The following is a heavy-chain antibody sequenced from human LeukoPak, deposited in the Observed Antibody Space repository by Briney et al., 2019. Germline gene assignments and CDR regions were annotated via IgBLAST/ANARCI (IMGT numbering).Heavy chain of an antibody. CDR3: ARHSGFDY. V-gene: IGHV4-39*01. Sequence: SETLSLTCTASGGSISSSSYYWGWIRQPPGKGLEWIGSIYYSGSTYYNPSLKSRVTISVDTSKNQFSLKLSSVTAADTAVYYCARHSGFDYWGQGTLVTVSS. J-gene: IGHJ4*02. CDR1: GGSISSSSYY. CDR2: IYYSGST.